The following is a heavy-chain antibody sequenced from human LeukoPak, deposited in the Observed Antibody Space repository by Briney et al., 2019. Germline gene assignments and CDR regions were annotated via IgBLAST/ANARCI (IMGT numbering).Heavy chain of an antibody. CDR2: IYPGDSDT. CDR1: GFTFRNSW. V-gene: IGHV5-51*01. Sequence: GESLKISCKGSGFTFRNSWIAWVRQMPGKGLEWMGIIYPGDSDTRYSPSFQGQVTISADKSITTAYLQWSSLKASDTAMYYCARRGSGWYVDYWGQGTLVTVSS. J-gene: IGHJ4*02. D-gene: IGHD6-19*01. CDR3: ARRGSGWYVDY.